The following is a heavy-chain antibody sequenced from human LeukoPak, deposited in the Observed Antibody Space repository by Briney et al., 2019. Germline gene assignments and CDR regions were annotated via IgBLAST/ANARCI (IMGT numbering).Heavy chain of an antibody. J-gene: IGHJ6*03. CDR2: IRSKTYGGTT. CDR3: RFGEPLGYYYYMDV. V-gene: IGHV3-49*04. D-gene: IGHD3-10*01. CDR1: GFTFGDYA. Sequence: GGSLRLSCTASGFTFGDYAMNWVRQAPGKGLEWVGFIRSKTYGGTTEYAASVKGRLTISRNDSKSIAYLQMNSLKIEDTAVYYCRFGEPLGYYYYMDVWGKGTTVTISS.